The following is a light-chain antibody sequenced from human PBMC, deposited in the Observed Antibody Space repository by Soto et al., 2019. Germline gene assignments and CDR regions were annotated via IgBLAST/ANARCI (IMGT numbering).Light chain of an antibody. V-gene: IGKV3-15*01. J-gene: IGKJ1*01. CDR3: QQYNNWLTWT. CDR2: HAS. CDR1: QSVSSN. Sequence: EVLRTQSPATLSVSPGERATLSCRASQSVSSNLAWYQQKPGKVPNLLIYHASSLVTGVPARFSGSGSGTEFTLTISSLQSEDFAVYYCQQYNNWLTWTFGQGTKVDIK.